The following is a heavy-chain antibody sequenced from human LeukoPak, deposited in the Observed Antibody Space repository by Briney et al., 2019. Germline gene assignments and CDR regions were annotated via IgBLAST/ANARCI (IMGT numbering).Heavy chain of an antibody. CDR1: GFTFSSYA. V-gene: IGHV3-23*01. J-gene: IGHJ4*02. CDR3: AKGPQYGDYDYYFDY. Sequence: GGSLRLSCAASGFTFSSYAMSWVRQAPGKGLEWVSAISGSGGSTYYADSVKGRFTISRDNSKNTLYLQMNSLRADDTAVYYCAKGPQYGDYDYYFDYWGQGTLVTVSS. CDR2: ISGSGGST. D-gene: IGHD4-17*01.